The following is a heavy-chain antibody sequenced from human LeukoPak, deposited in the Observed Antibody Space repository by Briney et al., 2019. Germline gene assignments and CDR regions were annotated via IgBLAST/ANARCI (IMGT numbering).Heavy chain of an antibody. Sequence: ASVKVSCKASGYTFTGYYMHWVRQTPGQGLEWMGWINSNSGGTNYAQKFQGRGTMTRDTSISTAYMELSRLRSDDTAVYFCARDDGGKRDGLDVWGQGTTVTVSS. CDR1: GYTFTGYY. V-gene: IGHV1-2*02. CDR3: ARDDGGKRDGLDV. D-gene: IGHD4-23*01. CDR2: INSNSGGT. J-gene: IGHJ6*02.